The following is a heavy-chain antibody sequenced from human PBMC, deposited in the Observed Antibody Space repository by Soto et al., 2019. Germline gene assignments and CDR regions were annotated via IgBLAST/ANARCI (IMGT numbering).Heavy chain of an antibody. CDR1: GGTFSSYT. J-gene: IGHJ4*02. V-gene: IGHV1-69*02. Sequence: SVKVSCKASGGTFSSYTISWVRQAPGQGLEWMGRIIPILGIANYAQKFQGRVTITADKSTSTAYMELNSLRAEDTAVYYCAKRITGTRPFDYWGQGTLVTVSS. CDR2: IIPILGIA. D-gene: IGHD1-20*01. CDR3: AKRITGTRPFDY.